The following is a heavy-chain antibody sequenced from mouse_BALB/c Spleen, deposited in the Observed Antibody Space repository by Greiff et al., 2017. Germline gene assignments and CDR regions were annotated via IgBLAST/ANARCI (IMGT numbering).Heavy chain of an antibody. CDR2: IDPANGNT. J-gene: IGHJ4*01. V-gene: IGHV14-3*02. Sequence: EVQLQQSGAELVKPGASVKLSCTASGFNITDSYMHWVKQRPEQGLEWIGRIDPANGNTKYDPKFQGKATITADTSSNTAYLQLSSLTSEDTAVYYCASGNYAYAMDYWGQGTSVTVSS. D-gene: IGHD2-1*01. CDR3: ASGNYAYAMDY. CDR1: GFNITDSY.